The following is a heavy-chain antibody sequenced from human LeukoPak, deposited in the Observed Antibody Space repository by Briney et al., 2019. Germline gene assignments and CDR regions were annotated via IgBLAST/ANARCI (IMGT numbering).Heavy chain of an antibody. V-gene: IGHV4-61*10. CDR3: ARGGRYSSSSGISDY. J-gene: IGHJ4*02. CDR2: IYYSGST. CDR1: GGSISSGSYY. D-gene: IGHD6-6*01. Sequence: SETLSLTCTVSGGSISSGSYYWSWIRQPAGKGLEWIGYIYYSGSTNYNPSLKSRVTISVDTSKNQFSLKLSSVTAADTAVYYCARGGRYSSSSGISDYWGQGTLVTVSS.